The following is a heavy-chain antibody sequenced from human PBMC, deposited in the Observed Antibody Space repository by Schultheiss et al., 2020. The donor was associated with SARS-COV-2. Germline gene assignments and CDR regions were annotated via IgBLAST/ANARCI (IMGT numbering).Heavy chain of an antibody. CDR2: IKRKTDGATT. J-gene: IGHJ4*02. V-gene: IGHV3-15*07. D-gene: IGHD3-16*01. CDR1: GFTFSNAW. Sequence: GGSLRLSCAASGFTFSNAWMNWVRQAPGKGLEWVGRIKRKTDGATTDYAAPVKGRFSISRDDSKNSLYLQMNSLKSEDTAVYYCARGRRSSGGINFDYWGQGTLVTVSS. CDR3: ARGRRSSGGINFDY.